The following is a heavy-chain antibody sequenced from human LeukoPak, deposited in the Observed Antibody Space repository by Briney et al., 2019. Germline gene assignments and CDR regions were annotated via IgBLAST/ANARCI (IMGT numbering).Heavy chain of an antibody. CDR1: GYSISNGYY. D-gene: IGHD1-26*01. Sequence: PSETLSLTCAVFGYSISNGYYWGWIRQPPQKGLEWIGSIFHSGHTYNNPSLKSRVTMSVDTSKNHFSLKLSSVSAADTALYYCARMFCGNFCYFDYWGQGTLVTVSS. CDR2: IFHSGHT. J-gene: IGHJ4*02. CDR3: ARMFCGNFCYFDY. V-gene: IGHV4-38-2*01.